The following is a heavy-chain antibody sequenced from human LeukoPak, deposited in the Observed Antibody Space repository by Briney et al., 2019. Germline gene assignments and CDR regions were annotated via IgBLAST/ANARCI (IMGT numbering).Heavy chain of an antibody. J-gene: IGHJ4*02. CDR3: ARGSGHSSGWLPFDY. CDR1: GGSISGYY. D-gene: IGHD6-19*01. CDR2: IYDSGST. V-gene: IGHV4-59*12. Sequence: SETLSLTCTVSGGSISGYYWSWIRQPPGKGLEWIGYIYDSGSTNYNPSLKSRVTISVDTSKNQFSLKLSSVTAADTAVYYCARGSGHSSGWLPFDYWGQGTLVTVSS.